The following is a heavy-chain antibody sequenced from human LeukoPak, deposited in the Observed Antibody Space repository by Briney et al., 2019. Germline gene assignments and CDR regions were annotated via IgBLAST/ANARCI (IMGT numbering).Heavy chain of an antibody. V-gene: IGHV1-18*01. D-gene: IGHD3-22*01. J-gene: IGHJ4*02. CDR3: ARETYYYDSSGYYLLDY. CDR1: GYTFTSYV. CDR2: ISAYNGNT. Sequence: GASVKVSCKASGYTFTSYVISWVRQAPGQGLEWMGWISAYNGNTNYAQKLQGRVTMTTDTSTSTAYMELRSLRSDDTAVYYCARETYYYDSSGYYLLDYWGQGTLVTVSS.